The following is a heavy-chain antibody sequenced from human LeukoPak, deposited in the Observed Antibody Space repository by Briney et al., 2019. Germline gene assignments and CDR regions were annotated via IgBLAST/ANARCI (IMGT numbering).Heavy chain of an antibody. V-gene: IGHV4-39*07. D-gene: IGHD3-10*01. Sequence: PSETLSLTCSVSGGSISSSSYYWGWIRQPPGKGLEWIGSIYYSGSTYYNPSLKSRVTIAGDTSKNQFSLKLSSVTAADTAVYFCAKADLPVRSPYNWFDPWGQGTLVTVSS. J-gene: IGHJ5*02. CDR1: GGSISSSSYY. CDR3: AKADLPVRSPYNWFDP. CDR2: IYYSGST.